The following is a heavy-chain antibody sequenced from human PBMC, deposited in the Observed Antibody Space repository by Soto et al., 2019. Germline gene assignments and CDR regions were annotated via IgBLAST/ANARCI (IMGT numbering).Heavy chain of an antibody. D-gene: IGHD3-16*01. CDR3: AGGDSGSFDS. J-gene: IGHJ4*02. CDR1: GFTFNTFG. CDR2: ISYDGSDK. Sequence: HPGGSLRLSCAASGFTFNTFGMHWVRQAPGKGLEWVAVISYDGSDKYYSDSVRGRFTISRDNSMNTLYLQMNNLRPEDTAVYYCAGGDSGSFDSWGQGTLVTVSS. V-gene: IGHV3-30*03.